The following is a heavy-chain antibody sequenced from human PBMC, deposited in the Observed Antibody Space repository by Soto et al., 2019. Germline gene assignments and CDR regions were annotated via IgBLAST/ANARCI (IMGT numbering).Heavy chain of an antibody. Sequence: QITLNESGPTVVKPAETLTLTCTFSGFSLTTSGVGVGWIRQSPGKAPEWLALIYWDDDKRYSASLKSRLTITKDTSKNQVVVTMASVDPADTATYYCAHRILRTVFGLATTTAIYFDFWGQGTPVVVSS. CDR1: GFSLTTSGVG. V-gene: IGHV2-5*02. CDR3: AHRILRTVFGLATTTAIYFDF. D-gene: IGHD3-3*01. J-gene: IGHJ4*02. CDR2: IYWDDDK.